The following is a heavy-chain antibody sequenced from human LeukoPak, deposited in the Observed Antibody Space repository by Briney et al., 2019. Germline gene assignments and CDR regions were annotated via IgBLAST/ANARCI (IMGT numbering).Heavy chain of an antibody. V-gene: IGHV3-30*04. CDR1: GFTFSSCA. D-gene: IGHD3-10*01. J-gene: IGHJ6*02. CDR3: AREGDSDGMDV. CDR2: ISYDGSNK. Sequence: GGSLRLSCAASGFTFSSCAMHWVRQAPGKGLEWVAVISYDGSNKYYADSVKGRFTISRDNSKNTLYLQMNSLRAEDTAVYYCAREGDSDGMDVWGQGTTVTVSS.